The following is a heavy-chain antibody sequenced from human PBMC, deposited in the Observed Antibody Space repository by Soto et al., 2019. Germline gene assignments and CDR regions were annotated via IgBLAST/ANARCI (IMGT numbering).Heavy chain of an antibody. CDR2: MDPITGGT. D-gene: IGHD2-15*01. J-gene: IGHJ6*02. Sequence: GASVKVSCKASGYNLGAYYTYCVLQSPLPWLEWVGLMDPITGGTDYEERLQDRVTMTRDTSIKTAYMELRRLRSDDTAIYFCARGRDAASQFYSPHGMDVWVQGTTVTVSS. CDR1: GYNLGAYY. CDR3: ARGRDAASQFYSPHGMDV. V-gene: IGHV1-2*02.